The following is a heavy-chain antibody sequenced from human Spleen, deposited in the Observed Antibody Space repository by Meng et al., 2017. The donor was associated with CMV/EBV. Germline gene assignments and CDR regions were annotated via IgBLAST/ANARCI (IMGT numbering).Heavy chain of an antibody. D-gene: IGHD5-24*01. CDR2: MNPNSGGT. J-gene: IGHJ4*02. Sequence: ASVKVSCKASGYTFTSYDINWVRQATGQGLEWMGWMNPNSGGTNSAQKFQGRVTLTRDTSISTAYMELSRLRSDDTAVYYCATRRDGYNQPDYWGQGTLVTVSS. CDR3: ATRRDGYNQPDY. V-gene: IGHV1-2*02. CDR1: GYTFTSYD.